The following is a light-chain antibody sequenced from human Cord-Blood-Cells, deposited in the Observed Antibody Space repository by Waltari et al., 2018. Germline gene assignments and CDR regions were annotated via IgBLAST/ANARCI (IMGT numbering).Light chain of an antibody. V-gene: IGLV1-44*01. CDR1: SSNIGSNT. CDR2: SNN. Sequence: QSVLTQPPSASGTPGQRVTISCSGSSSNIGSNTVNWYQQLPGTAPKLLIYSNNQRPSGVPDRFSVSKSCTSASLAISGLQSEDEADYYCAAWDDSLNGYVFGTGTKVTVL. J-gene: IGLJ1*01. CDR3: AAWDDSLNGYV.